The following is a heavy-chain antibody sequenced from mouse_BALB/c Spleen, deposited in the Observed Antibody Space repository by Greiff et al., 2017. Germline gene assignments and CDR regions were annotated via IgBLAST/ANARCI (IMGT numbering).Heavy chain of an antibody. Sequence: VQLQESGPDLVKPSPSLSLTCTVTGYSITSGYSWHWIRQFPGNKLEWMGYIHYSGSTNYNPSLKSRISITRDTSKNQFFLHLNSVTTEDTATYYCARGYGSSPYFDYWGQGTTLTVSS. D-gene: IGHD1-1*01. J-gene: IGHJ2*01. V-gene: IGHV3-1*02. CDR3: ARGYGSSPYFDY. CDR1: GYSITSGYS. CDR2: IHYSGST.